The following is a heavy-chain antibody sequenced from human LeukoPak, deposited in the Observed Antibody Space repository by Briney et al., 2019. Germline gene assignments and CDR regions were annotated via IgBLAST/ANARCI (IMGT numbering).Heavy chain of an antibody. D-gene: IGHD3-10*01. CDR3: AKDGGPYYYGSGRVRYYYYMDV. CDR1: GFTFSSYG. Sequence: QPGGSLRLSCAASGFTFSSYGMHWVRQAPGKGLEWVAFIRYDGSNKYYADSVKGRFTISRDNSKNTLYLQMNSLRAEDTAVYYCAKDGGPYYYGSGRVRYYYYMDVWGKGTTVTISS. CDR2: IRYDGSNK. J-gene: IGHJ6*03. V-gene: IGHV3-30*02.